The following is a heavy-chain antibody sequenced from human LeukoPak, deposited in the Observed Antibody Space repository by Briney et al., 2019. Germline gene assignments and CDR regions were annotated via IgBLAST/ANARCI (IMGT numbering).Heavy chain of an antibody. J-gene: IGHJ4*02. Sequence: GRSLRLSCAASGFTFSSYGMHWVRQAPGKGLEWVAVIWYDGSNKYYADSVKGRFTISRDNSKNTLYLQMNSLRAEDTAVYYCARSRVSGIVGALDYWGQGTLVTVSS. CDR3: ARSRVSGIVGALDY. CDR2: IWYDGSNK. CDR1: GFTFSSYG. D-gene: IGHD1-26*01. V-gene: IGHV3-33*01.